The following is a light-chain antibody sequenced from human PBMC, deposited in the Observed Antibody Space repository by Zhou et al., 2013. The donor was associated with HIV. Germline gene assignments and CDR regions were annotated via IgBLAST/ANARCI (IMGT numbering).Light chain of an antibody. CDR1: QEISTS. V-gene: IGKV1-33*01. Sequence: DIQMTQSPSSLSASVGDTVTIICQASQEISTSVDWYQQKPGKAPKLLIHDASDLETGVPPRFSGDVFRTQFTLTISGLQPEDFATYFCQHYHNLPLTFGGGTRVEF. J-gene: IGKJ4*01. CDR3: QHYHNLPLT. CDR2: DAS.